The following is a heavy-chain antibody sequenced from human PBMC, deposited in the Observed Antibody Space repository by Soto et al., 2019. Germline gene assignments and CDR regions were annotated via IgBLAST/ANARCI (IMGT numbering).Heavy chain of an antibody. CDR2: LSFDGSTT. CDR3: VREESSTSLGVFDY. V-gene: IGHV3-30-3*01. Sequence: PGGSLRLSCTTSGFTFSAYSMHWVRQAPGKGLEWVSALSFDGSTTYYADSVRGRVTVSRENSKNTLYLQMNSLGGDDTAVYYCVREESSTSLGVFDYWGQGTLVTVSS. D-gene: IGHD2-2*01. CDR1: GFTFSAYS. J-gene: IGHJ4*02.